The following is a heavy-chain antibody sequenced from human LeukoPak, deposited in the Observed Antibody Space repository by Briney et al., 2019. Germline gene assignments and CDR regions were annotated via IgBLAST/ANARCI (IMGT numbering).Heavy chain of an antibody. V-gene: IGHV3-21*01. CDR3: ARGGVTTENGY. J-gene: IGHJ4*02. CDR1: GFTFSSYS. CDR2: ISSSSSYI. Sequence: GGSLRLPCAASGFTFSSYSMNWVRQAPGKGLEWVSSISSSSSYIYYAGSVKGRFTISRDNAKNSLYLQMNSLRAEDTAVYYCARGGVTTENGYWGQGTLVTVSS. D-gene: IGHD4-17*01.